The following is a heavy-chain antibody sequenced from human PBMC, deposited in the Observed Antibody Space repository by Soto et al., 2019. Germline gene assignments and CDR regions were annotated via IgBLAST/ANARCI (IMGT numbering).Heavy chain of an antibody. CDR2: INHSGST. J-gene: IGHJ5*02. CDR3: AGMPYTSGLRFDP. D-gene: IGHD6-19*01. Sequence: PSETLSLTCAVYGGSFSGYYWSWIRQPPGKGLEWIGEINHSGSTNYNPSLKSRVTISVDTSNNQCSLKLKSVTAADTAVYFCAGMPYTSGLRFDPWGPGTLVTVSS. V-gene: IGHV4-34*01. CDR1: GGSFSGYY.